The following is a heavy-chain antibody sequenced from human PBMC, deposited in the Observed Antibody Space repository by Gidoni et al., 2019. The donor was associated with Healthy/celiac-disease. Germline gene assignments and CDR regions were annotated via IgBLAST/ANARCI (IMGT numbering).Heavy chain of an antibody. V-gene: IGHV4-34*01. J-gene: IGHJ5*02. CDR1: GRSFCGYY. CDR3: ARGRGYCSSTSCPRWFDP. Sequence: QVQLQQCGAGLLKPSEILSLTCAVYGRSFCGYYWSWIRLPPGKGLELFGEINHSGSTNYNPALKSRVTISVETSKNQVSLKLSSVTAADTAVYYCARGRGYCSSTSCPRWFDPWGQGTLVTVSS. CDR2: INHSGST. D-gene: IGHD2-2*01.